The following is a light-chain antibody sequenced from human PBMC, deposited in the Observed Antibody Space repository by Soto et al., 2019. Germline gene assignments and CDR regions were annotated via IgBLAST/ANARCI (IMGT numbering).Light chain of an antibody. Sequence: DIQMTQSPSSLSVCVGDRVTITCRASQSISTNLNWYQHKPGKAPNLLIHAASNLQTGVPSRFSGSGSGTDFTLTISSLQPEDFATYYFQQSYNVPRTFGQGTRVEIK. CDR2: AAS. CDR1: QSISTN. V-gene: IGKV1-39*01. J-gene: IGKJ4*01. CDR3: QQSYNVPRT.